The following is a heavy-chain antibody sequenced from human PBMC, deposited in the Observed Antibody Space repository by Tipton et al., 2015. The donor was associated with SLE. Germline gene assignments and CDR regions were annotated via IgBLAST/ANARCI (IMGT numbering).Heavy chain of an antibody. CDR1: GFTVSSNY. D-gene: IGHD6-13*01. J-gene: IGHJ3*02. CDR3: ARVPRIAADAFDI. Sequence: GSLRLSCAASGFTVSSNYMSWVRQAPGKGLEWVSVIYSGGSTYYADSVKDRFTISRDNSKNTLYLQMNSLRAEDTAVYYCARVPRIAADAFDIWGQGTMVTVSS. V-gene: IGHV3-66*01. CDR2: IYSGGST.